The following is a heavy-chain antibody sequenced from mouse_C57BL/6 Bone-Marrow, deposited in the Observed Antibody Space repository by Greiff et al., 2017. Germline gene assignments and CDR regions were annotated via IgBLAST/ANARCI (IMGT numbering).Heavy chain of an antibody. V-gene: IGHV1-26*01. D-gene: IGHD1-1*01. CDR3: ARCSITTVVRFDY. CDR2: INPNNGGT. CDR1: GYTFTDYY. J-gene: IGHJ2*01. Sequence: EVQLQQSGPELVKPGASVKISCKASGYTFTDYYMNWVKQSHGKSHEWIGDINPNNGGTSYNQKFKGKATLTVDKSSSTAYMELRSLTSEDSAVYYCARCSITTVVRFDYWGQGTTLTVSS.